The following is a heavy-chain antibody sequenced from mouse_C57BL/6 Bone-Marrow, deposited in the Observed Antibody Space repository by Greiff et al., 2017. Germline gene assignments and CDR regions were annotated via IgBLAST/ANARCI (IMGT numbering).Heavy chain of an antibody. CDR3: ASDGYYDWYFDV. CDR2: IYPRDGST. V-gene: IGHV1-85*01. D-gene: IGHD2-3*01. Sequence: QVQLQQSGPELVKPGASVTLSCTASGYTFTSYDINWVKQRPGQGLEWIGRIYPRDGSTQYNEKFKGKATLTVNPSSSTAYMELHSLTSADSAVYVCASDGYYDWYFDVWGTGTTVTVSS. J-gene: IGHJ1*03. CDR1: GYTFTSYD.